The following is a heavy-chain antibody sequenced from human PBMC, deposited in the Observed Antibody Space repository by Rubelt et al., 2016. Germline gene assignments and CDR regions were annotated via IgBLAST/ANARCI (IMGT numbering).Heavy chain of an antibody. CDR3: ATVIGVATISSLYFDY. V-gene: IGHV3-23*01. CDR2: GSGGST. Sequence: GSGGSTYYADSVKGRFTISRDNSKNTLYLQMNSLRAEDPAVYYCATVIGVATISSLYFDYWGQGTLVTVSS. J-gene: IGHJ4*02. D-gene: IGHD5-12*01.